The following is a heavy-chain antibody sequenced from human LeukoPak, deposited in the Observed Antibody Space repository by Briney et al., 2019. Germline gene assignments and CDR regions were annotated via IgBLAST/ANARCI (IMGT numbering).Heavy chain of an antibody. Sequence: PGGSLRLSCAASGFTFSNAWMSWVRQAPGKGLEWVGRIKSKADGGTTDYAAPVKGRFTVSRDDSKNTLYLQMNSLKTEDTAVYYCTTVRAAAGTDYYYGMEVWGQGTTVTVSS. CDR1: GFTFSNAW. V-gene: IGHV3-15*01. J-gene: IGHJ6*02. CDR3: TTVRAAAGTDYYYGMEV. D-gene: IGHD6-13*01. CDR2: IKSKADGGTT.